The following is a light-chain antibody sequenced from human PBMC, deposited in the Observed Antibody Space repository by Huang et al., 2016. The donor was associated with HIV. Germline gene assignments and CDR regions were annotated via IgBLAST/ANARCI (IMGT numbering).Light chain of an antibody. CDR2: KAS. CDR3: QQLNSYSYT. V-gene: IGKV1-5*03. Sequence: DIRMTQSPSTLSASVGDRVTITCRASQSITTWLAWYQQKPGKAPKLLISKASNLQNGVPSRFRGSGSGTEFTLTISGLQPDDFATYYCQQLNSYSYTFGQGTKVELK. J-gene: IGKJ2*01. CDR1: QSITTW.